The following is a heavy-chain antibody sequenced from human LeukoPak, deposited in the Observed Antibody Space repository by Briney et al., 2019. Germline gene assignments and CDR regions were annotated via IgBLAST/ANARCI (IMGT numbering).Heavy chain of an antibody. CDR1: GYAMSSSNW. J-gene: IGHJ4*02. V-gene: IGHV4-28*01. Sequence: PSDTLSLTCAVSGYAMSSSNWWGWIRQPPGKELEWIGYIYYSGSTYYNPSLKNRLTVSVDTSKNQFSLKLSSVTAADTAVYYCARTRYYYGTRSYGAPYYFDYWGQGTLVTVSS. CDR3: ARTRYYYGTRSYGAPYYFDY. D-gene: IGHD3-10*01. CDR2: IYYSGST.